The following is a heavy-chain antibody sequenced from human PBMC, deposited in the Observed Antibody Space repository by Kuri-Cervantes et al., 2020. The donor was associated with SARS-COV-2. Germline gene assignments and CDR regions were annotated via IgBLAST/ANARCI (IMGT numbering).Heavy chain of an antibody. D-gene: IGHD6-13*01. CDR1: GGSISSYY. V-gene: IGHV4-4*07. Sequence: SETLSLTCTVSGGSISSYYWSWIRQPAGKGLEWIGRIYTSGSTNYNPSLKSRVTISVDTSKNQFSPKLSSVTAADTAVYYCARDGTYSSSWRNWFDPWGQGTLVTVSS. CDR3: ARDGTYSSSWRNWFDP. J-gene: IGHJ5*02. CDR2: IYTSGST.